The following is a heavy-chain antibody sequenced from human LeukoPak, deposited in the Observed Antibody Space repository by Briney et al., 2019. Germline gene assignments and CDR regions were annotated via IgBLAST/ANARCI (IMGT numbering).Heavy chain of an antibody. J-gene: IGHJ4*02. D-gene: IGHD6-13*01. V-gene: IGHV4-31*03. CDR1: GGSIRSYY. CDR2: IYYSGST. CDR3: ARDRGAAAGIFDY. Sequence: SEALSLTCTVSGGSIRSYYWSWIRQHPGKGLDWIGYIYYSGSTYYNPSLKSRVTISVDTSKNQFSLNLSSVTAADTAVYYCARDRGAAAGIFDYWGQGTLVTVSS.